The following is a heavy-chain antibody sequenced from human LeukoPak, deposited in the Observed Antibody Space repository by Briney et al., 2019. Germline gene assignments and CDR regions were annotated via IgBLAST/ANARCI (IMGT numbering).Heavy chain of an antibody. CDR3: AKDLSSSWQIDY. D-gene: IGHD6-13*01. CDR2: ITGSSDKT. CDR1: GFTLSSYA. Sequence: GGSLRLSCATSGFTLSSYAMNWVRQAPGKGLEWVSGITGSSDKTFYADSVKGRFTISRDSSKNTMYLQMNSLIGEDSAVYYCAKDLSSSWQIDYWGQGTLVTVSS. V-gene: IGHV3-23*01. J-gene: IGHJ4*02.